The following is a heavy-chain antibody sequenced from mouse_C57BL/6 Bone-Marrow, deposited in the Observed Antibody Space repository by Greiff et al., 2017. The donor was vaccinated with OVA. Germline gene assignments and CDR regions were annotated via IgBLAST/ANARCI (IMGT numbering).Heavy chain of an antibody. J-gene: IGHJ1*03. D-gene: IGHD3-3*01. Sequence: QVQLQQPGAELVKPGASVKLSCKASGYTFTSYWMHWVKQRPGQGLEWIGMIHPNSGSTNYNEKFKSKAKLTVDKSSSTAYMQLSSLTSEDSAVYYCARLVGQWYFDVWGTGTTVTVSS. CDR1: GYTFTSYW. V-gene: IGHV1-64*01. CDR2: IHPNSGST. CDR3: ARLVGQWYFDV.